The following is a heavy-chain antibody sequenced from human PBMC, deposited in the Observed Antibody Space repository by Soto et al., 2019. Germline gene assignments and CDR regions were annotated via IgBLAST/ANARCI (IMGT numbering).Heavy chain of an antibody. CDR2: IYHSGNT. D-gene: IGHD2-21*01. V-gene: IGHV4-30-2*01. J-gene: IGHJ4*02. CDR1: GGSISSSGYS. Sequence: SETLSLTCAVSGGSISSSGYSWSWIRQPPGKGLEWIGYIYHSGNTYYNPSLKSRVTISVDRSKNQFSLKLSSVTAADTAVYYCAREGCGGDCFDYWGPGDLVTVSS. CDR3: AREGCGGDCFDY.